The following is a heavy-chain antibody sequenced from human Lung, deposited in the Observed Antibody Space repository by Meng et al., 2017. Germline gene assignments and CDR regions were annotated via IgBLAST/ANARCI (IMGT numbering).Heavy chain of an antibody. V-gene: IGHV4-34*01. CDR2: INHSGST. J-gene: IGHJ4*02. CDR1: GGSFSDYY. Sequence: QGRLRQGGAGLLRPSGTLSLTCVVSGGSFSDYYWSWIRQPPVKGLEWIGEINHSGSTKYNPSLESRATISVDTSQNNLSLKLSSVTAADSAVYYCARGPTTMAHDFDYWGQGTLVTVSS. CDR3: ARGPTTMAHDFDY. D-gene: IGHD4-11*01.